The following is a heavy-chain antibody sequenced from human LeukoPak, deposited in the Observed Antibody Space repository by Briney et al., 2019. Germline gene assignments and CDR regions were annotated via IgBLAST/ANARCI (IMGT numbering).Heavy chain of an antibody. CDR3: AKDAYYYGSGGGAFDI. J-gene: IGHJ3*02. CDR1: GFTFTNYA. Sequence: PGGSLRLSCAASGFTFTNYAMSWVRQAPGKGLEWVSGISGSGGSTYYAASVKGRFIISRDNSKNTLFLQMNSLRAEDTAVYYCAKDAYYYGSGGGAFDIWGQGTMVTVSS. CDR2: ISGSGGST. D-gene: IGHD3-10*01. V-gene: IGHV3-23*01.